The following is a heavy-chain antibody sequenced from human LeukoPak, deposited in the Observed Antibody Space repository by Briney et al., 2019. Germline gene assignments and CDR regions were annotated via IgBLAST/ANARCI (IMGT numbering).Heavy chain of an antibody. CDR1: GYTFINNW. CDR3: ARDGNSLVQGVWHYYYYMDV. V-gene: IGHV7-4-1*02. Sequence: ASVKVSCKASGYTFINNWMHWVRQAPGQGLEWMGWINTNTGNPTYAQGFTGRFVFSLDTSVSTAYLQISSLKAEDTAVYYCARDGNSLVQGVWHYYYYMDVWGKGTTVTVSS. D-gene: IGHD6-6*01. CDR2: INTNTGNP. J-gene: IGHJ6*03.